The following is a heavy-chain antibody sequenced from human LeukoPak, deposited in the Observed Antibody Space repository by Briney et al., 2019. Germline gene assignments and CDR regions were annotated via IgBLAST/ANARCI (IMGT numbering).Heavy chain of an antibody. CDR3: ARDRVVATIVDYYYYYMDV. CDR2: ISYDGSNK. J-gene: IGHJ6*03. V-gene: IGHV3-30*04. D-gene: IGHD5-12*01. Sequence: GGSPRLSCAASGFTFSSYAMHWVRQAPGKGLEWVAVISYDGSNKYYADSVKGRFTISRDNSKNTLYLQMNSLRAEDTAVYYCARDRVVATIVDYYYYYMDVWGKGTTVTVSS. CDR1: GFTFSSYA.